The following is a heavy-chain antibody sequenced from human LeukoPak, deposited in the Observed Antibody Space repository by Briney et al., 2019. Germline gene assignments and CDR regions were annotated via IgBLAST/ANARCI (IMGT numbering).Heavy chain of an antibody. CDR1: GFTFSSYA. CDR3: ARGSIDWQAVAFDY. Sequence: GGSLRLSCAASGFTFSSYAMHWVRQAPGKGLEWVALISYDGTNKDYADSVKGRFTISRDNSKNTLFLQMNSLRSEDTAVYYCARGSIDWQAVAFDYWGQGTLVTVSS. CDR2: ISYDGTNK. D-gene: IGHD2-21*01. J-gene: IGHJ4*02. V-gene: IGHV3-30*04.